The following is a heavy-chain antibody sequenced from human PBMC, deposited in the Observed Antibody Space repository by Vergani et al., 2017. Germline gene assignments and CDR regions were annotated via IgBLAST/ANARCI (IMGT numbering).Heavy chain of an antibody. J-gene: IGHJ1*01. CDR3: ARPGLVVGFQH. D-gene: IGHD3-22*01. Sequence: QVQLQESGPGLVKPSQTLSLTCTVSGGSISSGDYHWSWICQPPGKGPEWIGYIYYSGSTYYNPSLKSRVTISVDTSTSTAYLQWSSLKASDTAIYYCARPGLVVGFQHWGQGTLVTVSS. V-gene: IGHV4-30-4*08. CDR2: IYYSGST. CDR1: GGSISSGDYH.